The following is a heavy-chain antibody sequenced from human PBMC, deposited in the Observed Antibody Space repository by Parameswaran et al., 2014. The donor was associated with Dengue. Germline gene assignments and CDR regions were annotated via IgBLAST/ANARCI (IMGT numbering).Heavy chain of an antibody. CDR2: SHMMEPI. V-gene: IGHV3-30*01. D-gene: IGHD2-15*01. J-gene: IGHJ4*02. CDR3: TRGALKPLLRGYFEY. Sequence: VRQMPGRDVEWWQLSHMMEPINTNADSVKGRVTISRDTSQNTLFLQINSLRAEDTAVYYCTRGALKPLLRGYFEYWGQGTLVTVSS.